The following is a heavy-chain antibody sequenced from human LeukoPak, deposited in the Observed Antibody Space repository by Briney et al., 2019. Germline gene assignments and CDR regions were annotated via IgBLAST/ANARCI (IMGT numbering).Heavy chain of an antibody. CDR3: ARYYDSSGYYFDY. Sequence: SETLSLTCTVSGGSISSYYWSWIQQPPGKGLEWIGYIYYSGSTNYNPSLKSRVTISVDTSKNQFSLKLSSVTAADTAVYYCARYYDSSGYYFDYWGQGTLVTVSS. V-gene: IGHV4-59*01. D-gene: IGHD3-22*01. J-gene: IGHJ4*02. CDR2: IYYSGST. CDR1: GGSISSYY.